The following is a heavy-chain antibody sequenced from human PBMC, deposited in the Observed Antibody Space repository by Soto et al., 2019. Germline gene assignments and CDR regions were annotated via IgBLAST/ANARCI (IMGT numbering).Heavy chain of an antibody. J-gene: IGHJ3*02. CDR2: MSDDESKK. D-gene: IGHD6-13*01. CDR1: GFTFRRYG. V-gene: IGHV3-30-3*01. CDR3: ARTAGGRVRGALDI. Sequence: QEQLVESGGGVVQPGRALRLSCVASGFTFRRYGMHGVRQAPCKGLEWVAVMSDDESKKYYADSVKGRFTISRDNSNHTLFLQMDTLISEDTAVYYCARTAGGRVRGALDIWGKGTMVTVSS.